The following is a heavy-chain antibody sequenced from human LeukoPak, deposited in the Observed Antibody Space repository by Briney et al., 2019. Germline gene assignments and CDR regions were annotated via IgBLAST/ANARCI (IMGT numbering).Heavy chain of an antibody. J-gene: IGHJ4*02. D-gene: IGHD4-17*01. Sequence: ASVKISCKASGYIFTDYAIQWVRQAPGQGLEWMGWINAGNGKTKYSQKFQGRVTITRDTSASTAYMELSGPRSDDTAVYYCARARWTSTVTTYYLDFWGQGTLVTVSS. CDR1: GYIFTDYA. V-gene: IGHV1-3*01. CDR2: INAGNGKT. CDR3: ARARWTSTVTTYYLDF.